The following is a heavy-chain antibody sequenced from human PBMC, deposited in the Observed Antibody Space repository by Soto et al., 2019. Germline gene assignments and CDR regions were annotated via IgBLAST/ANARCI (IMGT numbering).Heavy chain of an antibody. CDR1: GFSLSNARMG. J-gene: IGHJ5*02. V-gene: IGHV2-26*01. CDR3: ARLRFLEWFPQYNWFDP. Sequence: SGPTLVNPTATLTLTCTVSGFSLSNARMGVSWIRQPPGKALEWLAHIFSNDEKSYSTSLKSRLTISKDTSKSQVVLTMTNIDPVDTATYYCARLRFLEWFPQYNWFDPWGQGTLVTVSS. CDR2: IFSNDEK. D-gene: IGHD3-3*01.